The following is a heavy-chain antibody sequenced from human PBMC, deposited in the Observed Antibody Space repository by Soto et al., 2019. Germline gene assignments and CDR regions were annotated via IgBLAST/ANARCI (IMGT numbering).Heavy chain of an antibody. CDR2: ISYDGSNK. V-gene: IGHV3-30*18. CDR3: AKDPHSSGWYGY. Sequence: GGSLRLSCAASGFTFSSYGMHWVRQAPGKGLEWVAVISYDGSNKYYADSVKGRFTISRDNSKNTLYLQMNSLRAEDTAVYYCAKDPHSSGWYGYWGQGTLVTVSS. CDR1: GFTFSSYG. D-gene: IGHD6-19*01. J-gene: IGHJ4*02.